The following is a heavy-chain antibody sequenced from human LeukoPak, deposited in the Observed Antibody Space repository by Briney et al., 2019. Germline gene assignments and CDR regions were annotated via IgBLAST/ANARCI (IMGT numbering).Heavy chain of an antibody. CDR2: INHSGST. J-gene: IGHJ6*03. CDR1: GGSFSGYY. Sequence: SETLSLTCAVYGGSFSGYYWSWIRQPPGKGLEWIGEINHSGSTNYNPSLKSRVTISVDTSKNQFSLKLSSVTAADTAVYYCARVGYYYYYMDVWGKGATVTVSS. V-gene: IGHV4-34*01. CDR3: ARVGYYYYYMDV.